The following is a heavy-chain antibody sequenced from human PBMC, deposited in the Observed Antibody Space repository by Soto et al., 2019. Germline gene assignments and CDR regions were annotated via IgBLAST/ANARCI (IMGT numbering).Heavy chain of an antibody. V-gene: IGHV3-64D*06. CDR2: IANTGGST. CDR3: VKALSARYNSGKAFDI. J-gene: IGHJ3*02. D-gene: IGHD2-2*02. Sequence: PVQPLEYVSAIANTGGSTYYADSVNGRFTISRDNSKNMLYLQMDSLRPDDTAMYYCVKALSARYNSGKAFDIWGQGTMVTV.